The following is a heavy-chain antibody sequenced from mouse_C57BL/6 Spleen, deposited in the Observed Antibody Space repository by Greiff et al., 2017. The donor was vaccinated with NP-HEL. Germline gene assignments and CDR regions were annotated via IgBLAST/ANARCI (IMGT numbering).Heavy chain of an antibody. CDR2: IYPRSGNT. CDR3: ARRLLTTGAPFDY. D-gene: IGHD1-1*01. V-gene: IGHV1-81*01. J-gene: IGHJ2*01. CDR1: GYTFTSYG. Sequence: LQESGAELARPGASVKLSCKASGYTFTSYGISWVKQRTGQGLEWIGEIYPRSGNTYYNEKFKGKATLTADKSSSTAYMELRSLTSEDSAVYFCARRLLTTGAPFDYWGQGTTLTVSS.